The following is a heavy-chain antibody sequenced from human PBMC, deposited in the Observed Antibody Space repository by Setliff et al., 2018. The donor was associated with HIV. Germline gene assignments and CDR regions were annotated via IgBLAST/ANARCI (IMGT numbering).Heavy chain of an antibody. CDR3: ARSPCSGGSCPDAFDI. J-gene: IGHJ3*02. Sequence: PSETLSLTCTVSGGSISSYYWSWIRQPPGKGLEWIGYIYYSGSTNYNPSLKSRVTISVDTSKNQFSLKLSSVTAADTAVYYCARSPCSGGSCPDAFDIWGQGTMVTVSS. CDR2: IYYSGST. D-gene: IGHD2-15*01. V-gene: IGHV4-59*01. CDR1: GGSISSYY.